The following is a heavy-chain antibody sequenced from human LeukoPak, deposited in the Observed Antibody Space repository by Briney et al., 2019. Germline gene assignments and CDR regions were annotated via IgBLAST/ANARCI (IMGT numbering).Heavy chain of an antibody. D-gene: IGHD6-6*01. CDR3: ARDGASSTSSSDFDY. CDR2: ISSSGST. J-gene: IGHJ4*02. Sequence: GGSLRLSCVVSGFSVSKNYMNWVRQAPGEGLEWVSLISSSGSTNYAASVKGRFTVSRDTSKNALFLQMNSLRVEDTAVYYCARDGASSTSSSDFDYWGQGTLVTVSS. CDR1: GFSVSKNY. V-gene: IGHV3-53*01.